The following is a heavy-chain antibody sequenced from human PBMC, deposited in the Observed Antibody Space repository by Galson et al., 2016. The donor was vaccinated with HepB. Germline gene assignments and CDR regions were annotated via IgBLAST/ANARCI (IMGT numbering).Heavy chain of an antibody. D-gene: IGHD5-12*01. V-gene: IGHV6-1*01. Sequence: CAISGDSVSSNSATWNWIRQSLSRGLEWLGRTYYRSKWYNDYALSVKSRITINPDTSKNQFSLRLNSVTPEDTAVYYCARVRSGYSGYANPYYYSMDVWGQGTTVTVSS. CDR3: ARVRSGYSGYANPYYYSMDV. CDR2: TYYRSKWYN. CDR1: GDSVSSNSAT. J-gene: IGHJ6*02.